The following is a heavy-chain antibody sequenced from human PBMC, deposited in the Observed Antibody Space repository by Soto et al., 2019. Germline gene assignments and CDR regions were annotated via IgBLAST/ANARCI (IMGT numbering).Heavy chain of an antibody. CDR2: ISSDGSST. Sequence: EVQLVESRGGLVQPGGSLRLSCAASGFTLSNYWMHWARQAPGKGLVCVSRISSDGSSTNYADSVKGRFTTTTDNAKHPLHLQMNSLRAEDTAVYYCARVPYCSSSSCYSYFDSWGQGTLVTVSS. D-gene: IGHD2-2*01. V-gene: IGHV3-74*01. CDR1: GFTLSNYW. CDR3: ARVPYCSSSSCYSYFDS. J-gene: IGHJ4*02.